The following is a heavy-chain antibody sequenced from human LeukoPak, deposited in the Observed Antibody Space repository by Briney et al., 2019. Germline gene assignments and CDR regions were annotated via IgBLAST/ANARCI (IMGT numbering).Heavy chain of an antibody. J-gene: IGHJ3*02. V-gene: IGHV3-30*02. CDR1: GFTFSSYG. CDR2: IRYDGSNK. Sequence: GGSLRLSCAASGFTFSSYGMHWVRQAPGKGLEWVAFIRYDGSNKYYADSVKGRFTISRDNSKNTLYLQMNSLRAEDTAVYYCAREIRSGLQLSDAFDIWGQGTMVTVSS. D-gene: IGHD1-1*01. CDR3: AREIRSGLQLSDAFDI.